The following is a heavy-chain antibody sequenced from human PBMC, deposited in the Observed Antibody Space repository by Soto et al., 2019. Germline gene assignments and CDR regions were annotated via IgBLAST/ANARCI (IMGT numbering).Heavy chain of an antibody. CDR2: IWYDGSNK. CDR1: GFTFSSYG. J-gene: IGHJ4*02. D-gene: IGHD6-13*01. Sequence: QVQLVESGGGVVQPGRSLRLSCAASGFTFSSYGMHWVRQAPGKGLEWVAVIWYDGSNKYYADSVKGRFTISRDNSKNTLYLQMNSLRAEDTAVYYCARAHQQLVRVGYFDYWGQGTLVTVSS. CDR3: ARAHQQLVRVGYFDY. V-gene: IGHV3-33*01.